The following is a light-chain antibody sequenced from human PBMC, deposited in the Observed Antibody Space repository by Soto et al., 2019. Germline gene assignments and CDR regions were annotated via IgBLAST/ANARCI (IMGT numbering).Light chain of an antibody. J-gene: IGKJ4*01. CDR3: QQYNFWPPLT. CDR2: DAS. CDR1: QSVNSN. V-gene: IGKV3-15*01. Sequence: EIVMTQSPATLSVSPGERATLSCRASQSVNSNLAWYRQKPGQAPRLLISDASTRAPGVPARFSGSGSGTEFPLTISSLQSEDSGIYYCQQYNFWPPLTFGGGTKVEIK.